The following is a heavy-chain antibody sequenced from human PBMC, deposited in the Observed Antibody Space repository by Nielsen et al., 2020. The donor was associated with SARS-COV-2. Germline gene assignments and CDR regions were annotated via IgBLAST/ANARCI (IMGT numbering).Heavy chain of an antibody. CDR2: IKSKTDGGTT. J-gene: IGHJ4*02. CDR3: TYGDYVFDY. CDR1: GFTFSNAW. V-gene: IGHV3-15*01. Sequence: GESLKISCAASGFTFSNAWMSWVRQAPGKGLEWVGRIKSKTDGGTTDYAARVKGRFTISRDDSKNTLYLQMNSLKTEDTAVYYCTYGDYVFDYWGQGTLVTVSS. D-gene: IGHD4-17*01.